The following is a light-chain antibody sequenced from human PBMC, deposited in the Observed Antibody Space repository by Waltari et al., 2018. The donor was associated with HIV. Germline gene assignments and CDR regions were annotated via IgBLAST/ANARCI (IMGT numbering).Light chain of an antibody. CDR1: TANLGAHF. CDR3: AVLDDTLGGGV. Sequence: QSVLTQPPSASGTPGQKVTISRPGGTANLGAHFVFWFQQFPATAPKLLIYRDNLRHSWGPARVSGSKSGTSASLTISGLRSDDEAHYFCAVLDDTLGGGVFGGGTKLTVL. CDR2: RDN. J-gene: IGLJ2*01. V-gene: IGLV1-47*01.